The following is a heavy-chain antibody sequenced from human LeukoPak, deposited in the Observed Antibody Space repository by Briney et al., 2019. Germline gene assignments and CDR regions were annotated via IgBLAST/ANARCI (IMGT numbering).Heavy chain of an antibody. J-gene: IGHJ6*04. Sequence: GGSLRLSCAATGFTFSSYEVNWVRQAPGKGLEWVSYISSSGSTIYYADSVKGRFTISRDNAKNSLYLQMNSLRAEDTAVYYCAELGITMIGGVWGKGTTVTISS. CDR2: ISSSGSTI. CDR1: GFTFSSYE. V-gene: IGHV3-48*03. CDR3: AELGITMIGGV. D-gene: IGHD3-10*02.